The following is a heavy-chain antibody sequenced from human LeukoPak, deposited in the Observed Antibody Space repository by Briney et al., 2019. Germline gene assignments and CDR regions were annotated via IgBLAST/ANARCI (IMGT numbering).Heavy chain of an antibody. CDR3: ATGYSAWSFGY. Sequence: GGSLRLSCAASGVTFSSDAMYWVRQAPGKGLDWVAVISYDGSNKYYADSVKGRFTISRDNSKNTLYLQMNSLRAEDTAMYFCATGYSAWSFGYWGQGTLVTVSS. D-gene: IGHD6-19*01. J-gene: IGHJ4*02. CDR1: GVTFSSDA. V-gene: IGHV3-30-3*01. CDR2: ISYDGSNK.